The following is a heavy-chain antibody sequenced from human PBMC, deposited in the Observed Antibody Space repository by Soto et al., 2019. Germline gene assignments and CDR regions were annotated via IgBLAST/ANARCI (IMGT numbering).Heavy chain of an antibody. J-gene: IGHJ6*02. CDR1: GYTFTSYY. CDR3: AREPSGEWLLSTPLYYYYYGMDV. CDR2: INPSGGST. Sequence: GASVKVSCKASGYTFTSYYMHWVRQAPGQGLEWMGIINPSGGSTSYAQKFQGRVTMTRDTSTSTVYMELSSLRSEDTAVYYCAREPSGEWLLSTPLYYYYYGMDVWGQGTTVTVS. D-gene: IGHD3-3*01. V-gene: IGHV1-46*01.